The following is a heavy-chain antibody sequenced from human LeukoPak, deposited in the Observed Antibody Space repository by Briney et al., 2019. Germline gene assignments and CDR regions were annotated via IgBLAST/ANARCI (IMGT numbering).Heavy chain of an antibody. CDR2: IGVSGGST. CDR3: AKDRLGSFYNVEF. CDR1: GFTFSIYA. V-gene: IGHV3-23*01. J-gene: IGHJ4*01. D-gene: IGHD3-10*01. Sequence: GGSLRLSCAASGFTFSIYAMSWVRQAPGRGLEWVSSIGVSGGSTYYADSVKGRFTISRDNSHITVYLQMNSLRAEDTAVYFCAKDRLGSFYNVEFWGQGNLVHVFS.